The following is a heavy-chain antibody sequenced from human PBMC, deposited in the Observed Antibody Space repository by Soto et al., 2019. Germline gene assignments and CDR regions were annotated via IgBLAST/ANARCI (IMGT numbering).Heavy chain of an antibody. CDR2: IYYSGST. CDR1: GGSISSSRYY. J-gene: IGHJ4*02. CDR3: ARHERIAVAGNFDY. Sequence: QLQLQESGPGLVKPSETLSLTCTVSGGSISSSRYYWGWIRQPPGKGLEWIGSIYYSGSTYYNPSLKSRVTISVDTSKNQFSLKLSSVTAADTAVYYCARHERIAVAGNFDYWGQGTLVTVSS. V-gene: IGHV4-39*01. D-gene: IGHD6-19*01.